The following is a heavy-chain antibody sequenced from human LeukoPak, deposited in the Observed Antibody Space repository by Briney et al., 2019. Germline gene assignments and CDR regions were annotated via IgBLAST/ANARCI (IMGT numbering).Heavy chain of an antibody. D-gene: IGHD6-6*01. Sequence: GGSLRLSCAASGFTFSSYAMSWVRQAPGRGLEWVSAISGSGGSTYYADSVKGRFTISRDNSKNTLYLQMNSLRAEDTAVYYCASSSAREYYMDVWGKGTTVTVSS. CDR2: ISGSGGST. J-gene: IGHJ6*03. V-gene: IGHV3-23*01. CDR1: GFTFSSYA. CDR3: ASSSAREYYMDV.